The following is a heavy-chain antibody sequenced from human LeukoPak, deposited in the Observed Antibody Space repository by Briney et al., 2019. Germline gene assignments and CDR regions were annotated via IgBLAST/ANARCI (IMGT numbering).Heavy chain of an antibody. V-gene: IGHV3-74*01. CDR1: GFTFNKYW. J-gene: IGHJ4*02. CDR2: INPDGSST. CDR3: ASITPGY. D-gene: IGHD1-14*01. Sequence: GGSLRLSCVASGFTFNKYWMRWVRQAAGKGLVWVSRINPDGSSTDYADSVKGRFTISRDNAKNTLYLQMNTLRAEDTALYFCASITPGYWGQGNLVTVSS.